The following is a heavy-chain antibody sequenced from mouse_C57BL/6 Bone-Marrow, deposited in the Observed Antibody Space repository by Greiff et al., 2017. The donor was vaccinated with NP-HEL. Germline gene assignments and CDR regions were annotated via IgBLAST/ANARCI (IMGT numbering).Heavy chain of an antibody. J-gene: IGHJ2*01. CDR2: IDPSDSYT. D-gene: IGHD1-1*01. Sequence: QVQLQQPGAELVRPGTSVKLSCKASGYTFTSYWMHWVKQRPGQGLEWIGVIDPSDSYTNYNQKFKGKATLTVDTSSSTAYKQLSSLTSEDSAVYYCARARITTVVAPDYWGQGTTLTVSS. CDR3: ARARITTVVAPDY. V-gene: IGHV1-59*01. CDR1: GYTFTSYW.